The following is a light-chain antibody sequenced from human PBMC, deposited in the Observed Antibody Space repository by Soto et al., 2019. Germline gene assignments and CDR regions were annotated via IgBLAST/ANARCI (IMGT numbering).Light chain of an antibody. CDR3: GTWDSSLSAGPRWV. CDR1: TSNNGNNY. V-gene: IGLV1-51*01. J-gene: IGLJ3*02. CDR2: DNN. Sequence: QSVLTQPPSVSAAPGQKVTISCSGSTSNNGNNYVPWYQQLPGTAPKLLIYDNNKRPSGIPDRFSGSKSGTSATLGITGLQTGDEADYYCGTWDSSLSAGPRWVFGGGTKLTVL.